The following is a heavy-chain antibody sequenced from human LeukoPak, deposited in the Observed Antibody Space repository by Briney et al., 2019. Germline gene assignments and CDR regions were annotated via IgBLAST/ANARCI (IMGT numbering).Heavy chain of an antibody. CDR2: INPNSGGT. V-gene: IGHV1-2*02. CDR1: GYTFTGYY. J-gene: IGHJ6*02. Sequence: GASVKVSCKASGYTFTGYYMHWMRQAPGQGLEWMGWINPNSGGTNYAQKFQGGVTMTRDTSISTAYMELSRLRSDDTAVYYCARYNKNYYYGMDVWGQGTTVTVSS. D-gene: IGHD1-1*01. CDR3: ARYNKNYYYGMDV.